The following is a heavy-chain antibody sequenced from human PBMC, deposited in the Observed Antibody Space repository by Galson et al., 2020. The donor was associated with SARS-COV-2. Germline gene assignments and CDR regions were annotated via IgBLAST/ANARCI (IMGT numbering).Heavy chain of an antibody. Sequence: SETLSLTCTVSGGSISSSSYYWGWIRQPPGKGLEWIGSIYYSGSTYYNPSLKSRVTISVDTSKNQFSLKLSSVTAADTAVYYCARDTSGLSGTTGNAFDIWGQGTMVTVSS. V-gene: IGHV4-39*07. CDR2: IYYSGST. D-gene: IGHD2-2*01. CDR1: GGSISSSSYY. CDR3: ARDTSGLSGTTGNAFDI. J-gene: IGHJ3*02.